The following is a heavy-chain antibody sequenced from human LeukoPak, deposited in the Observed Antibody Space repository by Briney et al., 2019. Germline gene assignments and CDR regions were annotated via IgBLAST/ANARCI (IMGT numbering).Heavy chain of an antibody. Sequence: SETLSLTSTVSGGSISSYYWSWIRQPPGRGLEWIGYIYYSGSTNYNPSLKSRVTISVDTSKNQFSLKLSSVTAADTAVYYCARLYCSGGSCPIDYWGQGTLVTVSS. CDR1: GGSISSYY. D-gene: IGHD2-15*01. V-gene: IGHV4-59*08. J-gene: IGHJ4*02. CDR3: ARLYCSGGSCPIDY. CDR2: IYYSGST.